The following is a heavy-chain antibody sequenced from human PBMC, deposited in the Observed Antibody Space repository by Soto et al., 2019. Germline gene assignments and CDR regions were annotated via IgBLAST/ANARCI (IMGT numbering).Heavy chain of an antibody. CDR3: AISSGYADWFDP. Sequence: QVQLQESGPGLVKPSQTLSLTCTVSGGSISSGGYYWSWIRQHPGKGLEWIGYIYYSGSTYYNPSPKGRVTISVDTSKNQFSLKLRSVTAADTAVYYCAISSGYADWFDPWGQGTLVTVSS. CDR1: GGSISSGGYY. J-gene: IGHJ5*02. D-gene: IGHD3-22*01. CDR2: IYYSGST. V-gene: IGHV4-31*03.